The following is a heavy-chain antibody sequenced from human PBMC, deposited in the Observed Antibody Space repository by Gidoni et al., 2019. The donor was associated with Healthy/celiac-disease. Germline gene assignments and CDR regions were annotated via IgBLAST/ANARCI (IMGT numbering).Heavy chain of an antibody. J-gene: IGHJ4*02. CDR3: ARHPPSPYCSGGSCPYYFDY. Sequence: QLQLQESGPALVKPSETLSLTCTVSGGSISSSRYYWGWIRQPPGKGLGWIRSIYYSGSTYYNPSLKSRVTISVDTSKNQFSLKLSSVTAADTAVYYCARHPPSPYCSGGSCPYYFDYWGQGTLVTVSS. CDR2: IYYSGST. CDR1: GGSISSSRYY. V-gene: IGHV4-39*01. D-gene: IGHD2-15*01.